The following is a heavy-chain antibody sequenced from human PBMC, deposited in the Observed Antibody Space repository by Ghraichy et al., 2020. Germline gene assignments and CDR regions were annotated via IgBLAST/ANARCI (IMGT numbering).Heavy chain of an antibody. CDR3: ARLYYYGSGSYPAPYTINDY. CDR1: GGSFSGYY. J-gene: IGHJ4*02. V-gene: IGHV4-34*01. D-gene: IGHD3-10*01. CDR2: INHSGST. Sequence: SETLSLTCAVYGGSFSGYYWSWIRQPPGKGLEWIGEINHSGSTNYNPSLKSRVTISVDTSKNQFSLKLSSVTAADTAVYYCARLYYYGSGSYPAPYTINDYWGQGTLVTVSS.